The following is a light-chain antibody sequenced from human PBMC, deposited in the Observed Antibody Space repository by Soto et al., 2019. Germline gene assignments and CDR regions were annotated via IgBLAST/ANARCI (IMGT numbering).Light chain of an antibody. V-gene: IGKV3-15*01. Sequence: EIGMTQSPVTLSVSPGERATLSCRASQSVSSNLAWYQQKPGQAPRLLIYGASTRATGIPARFSGSGSGTPFTITIRSLKSEDFAVYYCQQYNNCTGTLGQGT. CDR2: GAS. CDR1: QSVSSN. CDR3: QQYNNCTGT. J-gene: IGKJ1*01.